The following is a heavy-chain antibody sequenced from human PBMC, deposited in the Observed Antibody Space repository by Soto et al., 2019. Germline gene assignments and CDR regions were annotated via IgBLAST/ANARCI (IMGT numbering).Heavy chain of an antibody. CDR1: GYRFTSYW. CDR2: IEPRDSYT. V-gene: IGHV5-10-1*01. D-gene: IGHD1-26*01. Sequence: GESLKISCQVSGYRFTSYWLTWVRQVPGKGLECLGRIEPRDSYTNYSPSFQGHVTISVDKSINTAYLQWNSLKASDTAIYYCARVGATTLHYFDSLGQGTLVTVSS. J-gene: IGHJ4*02. CDR3: ARVGATTLHYFDS.